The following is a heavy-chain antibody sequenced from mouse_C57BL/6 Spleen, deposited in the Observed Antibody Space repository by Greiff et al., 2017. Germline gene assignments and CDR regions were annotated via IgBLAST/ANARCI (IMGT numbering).Heavy chain of an antibody. J-gene: IGHJ2*01. CDR2: IDPENGDT. D-gene: IGHD4-1*01. CDR3: TTRVTGTGYFDY. Sequence: VQLKESGAELVRPGASVKLSCTASGFNIKDDYMHWVKQRPEQGLEWIGWIDPENGDTEYASKFQGKATITADTSSNTAYLQLRRLSSEDTAVYYCTTRVTGTGYFDYGGEGTTLTVSS. CDR1: GFNIKDDY. V-gene: IGHV14-4*01.